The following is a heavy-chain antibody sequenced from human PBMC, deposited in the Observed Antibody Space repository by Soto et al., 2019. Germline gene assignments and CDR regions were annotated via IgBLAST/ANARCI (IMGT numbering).Heavy chain of an antibody. CDR2: ISYDGNDK. V-gene: IGHV3-30*18. CDR3: AKDLNYGFSNFEKNCFNMEV. J-gene: IGHJ6*02. CDR1: GLTFSNYD. D-gene: IGHD3-3*01. Sequence: QVQLVESGGGVVQPGRSLRLSCVASGLTFSNYDFHWVRQGPGKGLEWVALISYDGNDKYYADSVKGRFTISRDNFKNTLYLQLSSLRPEDAAVYYCAKDLNYGFSNFEKNCFNMEVWGQGTTVSVSS.